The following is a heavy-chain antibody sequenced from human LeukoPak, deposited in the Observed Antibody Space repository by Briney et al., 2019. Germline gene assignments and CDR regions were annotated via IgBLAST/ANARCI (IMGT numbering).Heavy chain of an antibody. D-gene: IGHD3-9*01. CDR3: ASNVLRYFDWLLLGSY. CDR1: GFTFSNYG. V-gene: IGHV3-23*01. CDR2: ISGSGDRA. J-gene: IGHJ4*02. Sequence: PGGSLRLSCVASGFTFSNYGMTWVRQSPAKGLEWVPGISGSGDRANYADSLKGRFTISRDNSKNTLYLQMNSLRAEDTAVYYCASNVLRYFDWLLLGSYWGQGTLVTVSP.